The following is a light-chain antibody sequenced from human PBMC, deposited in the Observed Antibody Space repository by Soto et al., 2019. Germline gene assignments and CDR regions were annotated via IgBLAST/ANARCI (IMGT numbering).Light chain of an antibody. V-gene: IGKV3-11*01. Sequence: EIVLTQSPATLSSSPGERATLSCRASQTVNSRLAWYQHKPGQAPRLLIYHTSNRATGIPARFSGSGSGTDFTLTISSLEPEDFAGYYCHQRQSWPRTFGQGTKVDIK. J-gene: IGKJ1*01. CDR2: HTS. CDR3: HQRQSWPRT. CDR1: QTVNSR.